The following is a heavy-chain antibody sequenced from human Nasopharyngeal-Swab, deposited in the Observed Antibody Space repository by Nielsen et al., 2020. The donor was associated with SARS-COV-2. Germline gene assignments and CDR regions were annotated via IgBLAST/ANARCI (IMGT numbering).Heavy chain of an antibody. CDR3: AVGQHAGAFDY. CDR1: AFTFSRYW. D-gene: IGHD1-26*01. V-gene: IGHV3-74*01. CDR2: VNGDGSGT. Sequence: GGSLRLSCAASAFTFSRYWMHWVRQAPGKGLVWVSRVNGDGSGTGHADSVKGRFTISRDNAKSMLYLQMNSLRAEDTAVYYCAVGQHAGAFDYWGQGTLVTVSS. J-gene: IGHJ4*02.